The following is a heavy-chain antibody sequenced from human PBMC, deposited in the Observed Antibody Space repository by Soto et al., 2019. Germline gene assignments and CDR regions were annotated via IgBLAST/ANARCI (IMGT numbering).Heavy chain of an antibody. D-gene: IGHD6-19*01. V-gene: IGHV1-3*01. CDR2: INAGNGNT. CDR3: VRAYSSGWYAHYYYYGMDV. J-gene: IGHJ6*02. CDR1: GYTFTSYA. Sequence: QVQLVQSGAEVKKPGASVKVSCKASGYTFTSYAMHWVRQAPGQRLEWMGWINAGNGNTKYSQKFQGRVTITRDTSASTAYMELSSLRSEDTAVYYCVRAYSSGWYAHYYYYGMDVWGQGTTVTVSS.